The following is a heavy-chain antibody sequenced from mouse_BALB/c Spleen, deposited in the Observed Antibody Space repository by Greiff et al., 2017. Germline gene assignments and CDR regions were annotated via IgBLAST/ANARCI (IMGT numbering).Heavy chain of an antibody. J-gene: IGHJ3*01. CDR1: GFTFSDYY. CDR3: ARYGSRREAWFAY. D-gene: IGHD1-1*01. CDR2: ISDGGSYT. V-gene: IGHV5-4*02. Sequence: EVKLVESGGGLVKPGGSLKLSCAASGFTFSDYYMYWVRQTPEKRLEWVATISDGGSYTYYPDRVKGRFTISRDNAKNNLYLQMSSLKSEDTAMYYCARYGSRREAWFAYWGQGTLVTVSA.